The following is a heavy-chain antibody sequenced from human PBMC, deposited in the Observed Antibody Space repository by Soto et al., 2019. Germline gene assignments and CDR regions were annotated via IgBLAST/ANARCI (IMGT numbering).Heavy chain of an antibody. CDR3: AREEIAAAANQNWFDP. D-gene: IGHD6-13*01. Sequence: QVQLQESGPGLVKPSQTLSLTCTVSGGSISSGDYYWSWIRQPPGKGLEWIGYIYYSGSTYYNPSLKSRVTISVDTSKNQFSLKLSSVTAADTAVYYCAREEIAAAANQNWFDPWGQGTLVTVSS. CDR1: GGSISSGDYY. CDR2: IYYSGST. J-gene: IGHJ5*02. V-gene: IGHV4-30-4*01.